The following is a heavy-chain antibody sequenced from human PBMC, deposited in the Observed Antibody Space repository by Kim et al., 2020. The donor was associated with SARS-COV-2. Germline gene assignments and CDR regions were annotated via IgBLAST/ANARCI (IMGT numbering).Heavy chain of an antibody. D-gene: IGHD4-17*01. CDR3: AKGSIGSYYGDYDLPNYYYYGMDV. CDR1: GFTFSSYG. Sequence: GGSLRLSCAASGFTFSSYGMHWVRQAPGKGLEWVAVISYDGSNKYYADSVKGRFTISRDNSKNTLYLQMNSLRAEDTAVYYCAKGSIGSYYGDYDLPNYYYYGMDVWGQGTTVTVSS. J-gene: IGHJ6*02. V-gene: IGHV3-30*18. CDR2: ISYDGSNK.